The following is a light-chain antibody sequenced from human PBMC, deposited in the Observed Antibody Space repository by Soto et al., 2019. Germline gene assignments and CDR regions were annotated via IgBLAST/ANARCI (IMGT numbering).Light chain of an antibody. CDR1: SSDVGGYNS. V-gene: IGLV2-14*01. CDR2: DVT. J-gene: IGLJ1*01. CDR3: SSFTSSITYV. Sequence: QSVLTQPASVSGSPGQSITISCTGTSSDVGGYNSVSWYRQDPGKAPKLIIYDVTYRPSGVSNRFSGSKSGNTASLTISGLQSEDEAYYHCSSFTSSITYVFGTGTKLTVL.